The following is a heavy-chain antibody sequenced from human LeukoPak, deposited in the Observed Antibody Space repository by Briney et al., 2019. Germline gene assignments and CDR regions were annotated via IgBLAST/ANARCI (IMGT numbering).Heavy chain of an antibody. CDR2: IFSSGNT. D-gene: IGHD3-16*01. CDR3: ARSPHRLIGHWFDP. CDR1: GGSINSYY. V-gene: IGHV4-4*07. Sequence: SETLSLTCTVSGGSINSYYWSWIRQPAGKGLEWIGHIFSSGNTIYNPALQSRVTMSVDTSRNQFSLRLNSVTAADTAVYYCARSPHRLIGHWFDPWGQGTLVTVSS. J-gene: IGHJ5*02.